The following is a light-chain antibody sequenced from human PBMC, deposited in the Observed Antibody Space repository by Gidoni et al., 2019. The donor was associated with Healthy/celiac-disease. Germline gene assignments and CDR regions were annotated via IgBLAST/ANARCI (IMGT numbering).Light chain of an antibody. J-gene: IGKJ4*01. CDR3: MQALQTPFT. CDR2: LGS. CDR1: QSLLHGNGYNY. V-gene: IGKV2-28*01. Sequence: DIVMTQSPLSQPVTPGEPASISCRSSQSLLHGNGYNYLDWYLQKPGQSPQLLIYLGSNRASGVPDRFSGRGSGTDFTLKISRVEAEDVGTYYCMQALQTPFTFXGXTKVEIK.